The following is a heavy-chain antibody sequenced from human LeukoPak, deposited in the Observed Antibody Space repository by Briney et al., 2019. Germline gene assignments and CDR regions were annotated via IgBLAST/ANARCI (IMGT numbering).Heavy chain of an antibody. CDR3: AKRGSYNSDFFDY. Sequence: GGSLRLSCAASGFTVSSNYMSWVRQAPGKGLEWVSVIYSGGSTYYADSVKGRFTISRDNSKNTLYLQMNSLRAEDTAVYYCAKRGSYNSDFFDYWGQGTLVTVSS. CDR2: IYSGGST. CDR1: GFTVSSNY. J-gene: IGHJ4*02. V-gene: IGHV3-53*01. D-gene: IGHD1-26*01.